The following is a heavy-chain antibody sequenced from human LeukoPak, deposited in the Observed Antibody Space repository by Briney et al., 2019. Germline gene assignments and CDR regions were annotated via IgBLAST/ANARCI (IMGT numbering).Heavy chain of an antibody. J-gene: IGHJ4*02. CDR2: ISAYNGNT. CDR1: GDTFTSNG. V-gene: IGHV1-18*01. CDR3: ARVTGNYGSGSYGDY. D-gene: IGHD3-10*01. Sequence: GASVKLSCKASGDTFTSNGISWGRQAPGQGLEWMGWISAYNGNTNYAQKLQGRVTMTTDTSTSTAYMELRSLRSDDTAVYYCARVTGNYGSGSYGDYWGQGTLVTVSS.